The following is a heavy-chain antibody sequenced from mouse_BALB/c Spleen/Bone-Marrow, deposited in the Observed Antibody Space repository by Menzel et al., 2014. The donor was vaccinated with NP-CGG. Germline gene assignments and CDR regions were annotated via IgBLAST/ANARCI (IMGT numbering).Heavy chain of an antibody. V-gene: IGHV5-6-3*01. CDR1: GFTFSSYG. J-gene: IGHJ2*01. Sequence: EVHLVESGGGLVQPGVSLKLSCAASGFTFSSYGMSWVRQTPDKRLELVASINSNGGSTYYPDSVKGRFTISRDNAKNTLSLQMSSLKSEDTAMYYCARGNYGNYLDYFDYWGQGTTLTVSS. D-gene: IGHD2-1*01. CDR3: ARGNYGNYLDYFDY. CDR2: INSNGGST.